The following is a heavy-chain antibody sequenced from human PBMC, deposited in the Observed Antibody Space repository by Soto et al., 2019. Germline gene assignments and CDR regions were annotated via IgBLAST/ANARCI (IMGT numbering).Heavy chain of an antibody. CDR3: ASWFRIVAASKYYYNYDMDV. J-gene: IGHJ6*02. Sequence: PSLTLRLPRAVVDGTIIGHCGSCISKHQVNGLEWNGEINHRGSTNYNPSMKSRVTISLDTSNNQVSLMLSSVTAADTPMYYCASWFRIVAASKYYYNYDMDVWGQGTTVTVSS. CDR2: INHRGST. D-gene: IGHD5-12*01. CDR1: DGTIIGHC. V-gene: IGHV4-34*01.